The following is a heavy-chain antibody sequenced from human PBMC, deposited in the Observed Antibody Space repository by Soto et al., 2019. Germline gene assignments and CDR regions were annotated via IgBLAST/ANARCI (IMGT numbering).Heavy chain of an antibody. CDR1: GFTFSSYG. CDR3: AKDRYSGTYPTDFDY. J-gene: IGHJ4*02. V-gene: IGHV3-30*18. CDR2: ISYDGGNE. Sequence: GGSLRLSCAGSGFTFSSYGIHWVRHAPGKGLEWVALISYDGGNEKYTESVKDRFTISRDDSHNVAYLQMSSLRTEDTATYYCAKDRYSGTYPTDFDYWGQGSLVTVSS. D-gene: IGHD1-26*01.